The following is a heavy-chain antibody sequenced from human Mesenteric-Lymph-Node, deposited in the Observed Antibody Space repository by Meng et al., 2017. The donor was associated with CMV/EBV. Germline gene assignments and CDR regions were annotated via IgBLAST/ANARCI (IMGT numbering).Heavy chain of an antibody. CDR1: GYSCTGYY. Sequence: SCRASGYSCTGYYSNWVRQAPGRGLEGMGWINPNTGNTNYVERFKGRVTMTRDTSISAAYLEMSSLRSDDTAVYYCARESENTVFDHWGQGTLVTVSS. V-gene: IGHV1-2*02. D-gene: IGHD2/OR15-2a*01. CDR2: INPNTGNT. CDR3: ARESENTVFDH. J-gene: IGHJ4*02.